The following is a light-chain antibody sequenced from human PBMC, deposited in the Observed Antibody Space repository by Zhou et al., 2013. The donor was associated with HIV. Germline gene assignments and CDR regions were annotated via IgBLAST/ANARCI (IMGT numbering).Light chain of an antibody. V-gene: IGKV1-9*01. CDR3: QHSNTDDLT. Sequence: DIQLTQSPSFLSASVGDRVTITCRASQGISSYLAWYQQKPGKAPNLLIYGASTLQSGVPSRFSGRGSGTEFTLTISRLQPEDFATYYCQHSNTDDLTFGGGTKVEIK. CDR1: QGISSY. J-gene: IGKJ4*01. CDR2: GAS.